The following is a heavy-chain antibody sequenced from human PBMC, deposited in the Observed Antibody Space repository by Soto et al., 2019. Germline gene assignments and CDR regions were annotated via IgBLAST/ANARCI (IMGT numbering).Heavy chain of an antibody. CDR1: RYTFTSYD. D-gene: IGHD3-10*01. Sequence: GASVKVSCKASRYTFTSYDIFWVRQSPGQGLEWMGWMRTASGDTHYAQNFQGRVTMTRDTSISAAYMGLNNLVSDDTAVYYCARRSSTYLNEVIYDIWGQGTPVTVSS. J-gene: IGHJ6*02. V-gene: IGHV1-2*02. CDR3: ARRSSTYLNEVIYDI. CDR2: MRTASGDT.